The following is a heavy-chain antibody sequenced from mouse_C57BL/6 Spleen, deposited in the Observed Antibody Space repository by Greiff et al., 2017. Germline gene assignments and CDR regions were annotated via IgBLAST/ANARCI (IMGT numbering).Heavy chain of an antibody. J-gene: IGHJ2*01. CDR1: GYAFSSSW. CDR2: IYPGDGDT. D-gene: IGHD4-1*01. Sequence: VQLQQSGPELVKPGASVKISCKASGYAFSSSWMNWVKQRPGKGLEWIGRIYPGDGDTNYNGKFKGKATLTADKSSSTAYMQLSSLTSEDSAVYFCARESVTGTDYGGQGTTLTVSS. CDR3: ARESVTGTDY. V-gene: IGHV1-82*01.